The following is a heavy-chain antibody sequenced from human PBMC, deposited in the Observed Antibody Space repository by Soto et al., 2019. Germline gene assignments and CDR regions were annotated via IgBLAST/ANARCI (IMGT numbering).Heavy chain of an antibody. V-gene: IGHV4-59*01. Sequence: SETLSLTCTVSGGSISNFYCSWIRQPPGKGLEWIGYISYSGNTNYNPSLKSRDSISVDTSKNQMSLNLTSVTAADTAVYYCARAPMVLSGSYFDSWGQGTPVTVSS. CDR3: ARAPMVLSGSYFDS. CDR1: GGSISNFY. J-gene: IGHJ4*02. CDR2: ISYSGNT. D-gene: IGHD2-8*01.